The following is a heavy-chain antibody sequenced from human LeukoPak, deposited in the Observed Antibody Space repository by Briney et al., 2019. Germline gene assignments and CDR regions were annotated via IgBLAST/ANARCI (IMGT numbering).Heavy chain of an antibody. V-gene: IGHV4-39*01. D-gene: IGHD2-2*02. J-gene: IGHJ5*02. Sequence: PSETLSLTCTVSGGSISSSSHYWGWIRQPPGKGLEWIGSIYYSGSTYYNPSLKSRVTISVDTSKNQFSLKLSSVTAADTAVYYCARHSIVVVPAAIDNWFDPWGQGTLVTVSS. CDR3: ARHSIVVVPAAIDNWFDP. CDR1: GGSISSSSHY. CDR2: IYYSGST.